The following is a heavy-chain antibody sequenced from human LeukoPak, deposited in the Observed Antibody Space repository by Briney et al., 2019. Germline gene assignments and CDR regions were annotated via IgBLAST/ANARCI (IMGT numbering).Heavy chain of an antibody. Sequence: TSETLSLTCAVSGGSISSGGYSWSWIRQPPGKGLEWIGYIYHSGSTYYNPSLKSRVTISVDRSKNQFSLKLDSVTAADTAVYYCARDLSGYSYLDYWGQGTLVTVSS. J-gene: IGHJ4*02. V-gene: IGHV4-30-2*01. CDR2: IYHSGST. CDR1: GGSISSGGYS. D-gene: IGHD5-18*01. CDR3: ARDLSGYSYLDY.